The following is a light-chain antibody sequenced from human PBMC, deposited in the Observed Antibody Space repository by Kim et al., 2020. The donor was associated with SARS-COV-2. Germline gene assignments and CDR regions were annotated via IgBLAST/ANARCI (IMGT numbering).Light chain of an antibody. V-gene: IGLV3-1*01. CDR1: KLGDKY. CDR3: QAWDSSTVV. CDR2: QHN. J-gene: IGLJ2*01. Sequence: SYELTQPPSVSVSPGQTASITCSGDKLGDKYACWYQQKPGQSPVVVIYQHNKRPSGIPERFSGSNSGNTATLTISGTQAMDEADYYCQAWDSSTVVFGGGTQLTVL.